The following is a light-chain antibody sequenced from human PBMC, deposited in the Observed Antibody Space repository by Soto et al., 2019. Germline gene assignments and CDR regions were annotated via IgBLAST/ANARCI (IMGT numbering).Light chain of an antibody. CDR3: QQYGRSSWT. CDR2: GAS. V-gene: IGKV3-20*01. CDR1: QRVSSSY. Sequence: EIVLTQSPGTVSLSPGERASLXXRASQRVSSSYLAWYQEKSGQPPRXXIYGASNRATGIPDRFSGSGSGTDFTLTISRLEPEDFAVYYCQQYGRSSWTFGQGTKVDI. J-gene: IGKJ1*01.